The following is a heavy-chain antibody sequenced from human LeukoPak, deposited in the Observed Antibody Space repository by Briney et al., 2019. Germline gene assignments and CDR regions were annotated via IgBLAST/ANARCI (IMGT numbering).Heavy chain of an antibody. CDR2: ISYDGSNK. Sequence: GRSLRLSCAASGFTFSSYAMHWVRQAPGKGLEWVAVISYDGSNKYYADSEKGRFTISRDNSKNTLYLQMNSLRAEDTAVYYCASEGSSSSWPYFDYWGQGTLVAVSS. J-gene: IGHJ4*02. CDR1: GFTFSSYA. CDR3: ASEGSSSSWPYFDY. V-gene: IGHV3-30*04. D-gene: IGHD6-13*01.